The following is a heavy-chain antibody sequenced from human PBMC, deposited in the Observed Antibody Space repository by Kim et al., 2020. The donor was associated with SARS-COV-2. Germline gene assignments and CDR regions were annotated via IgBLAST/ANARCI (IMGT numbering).Heavy chain of an antibody. Sequence: YADAVKGRFTIARDNAKNSLSLLMNSLRTDDTAVYYCGREGYESSGYYFDYLGQGTLVTVTS. J-gene: IGHJ4*02. V-gene: IGHV3-11*01. D-gene: IGHD3-22*01. CDR3: GREGYESSGYYFDY.